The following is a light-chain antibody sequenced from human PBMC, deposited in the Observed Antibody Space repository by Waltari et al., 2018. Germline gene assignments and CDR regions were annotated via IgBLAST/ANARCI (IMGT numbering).Light chain of an antibody. Sequence: EVVLTQSPATLSLSPGETATLSCRASQSISTYLAWYQHKPGQATRLLIYDASNRATGIPDRFSGSGSGTDFTLTISSLEPEDFVVYYCQQRSDWPSITFGQGTRLEIK. CDR2: DAS. V-gene: IGKV3-11*01. CDR3: QQRSDWPSIT. J-gene: IGKJ5*01. CDR1: QSISTY.